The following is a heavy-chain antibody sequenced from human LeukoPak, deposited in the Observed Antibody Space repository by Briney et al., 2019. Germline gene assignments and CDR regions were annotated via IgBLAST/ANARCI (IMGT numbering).Heavy chain of an antibody. J-gene: IGHJ4*02. V-gene: IGHV3-21*01. CDR3: ASIWSGSLDY. D-gene: IGHD3-3*01. Sequence: GGSLRLSCAASGLTFTRYSMNWVRQAPGKGLEWVSYITTSSQVYYADSVKGRFSISRDNAKNSLYLQMDSLRAEDSAVYYCASIWSGSLDYWGQGTLVTVSS. CDR1: GLTFTRYS. CDR2: ITTSSQV.